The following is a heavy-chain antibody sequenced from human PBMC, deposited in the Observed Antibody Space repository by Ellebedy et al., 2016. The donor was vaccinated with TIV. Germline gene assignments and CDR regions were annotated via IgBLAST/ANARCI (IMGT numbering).Heavy chain of an antibody. D-gene: IGHD2/OR15-2a*01. CDR3: ARGISPVSLDY. V-gene: IGHV3-13*01. CDR2: IGTAGDT. Sequence: GESLKISCAASGFTFSSYDMHWVRQATGKSLEWVSAIGTAGDTYYPGSVKGRFTISRENAKNSWYLQINSLRAGDTAVYYCARGISPVSLDYWGQGTLVTVSS. CDR1: GFTFSSYD. J-gene: IGHJ4*02.